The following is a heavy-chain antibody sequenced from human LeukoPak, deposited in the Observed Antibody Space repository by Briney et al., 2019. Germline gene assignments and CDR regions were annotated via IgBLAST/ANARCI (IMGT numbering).Heavy chain of an antibody. Sequence: GGSLRLSCTASRFTFSDYYMTWVRQAPGKGLGWISYISSSGGTVYYADSAKGRFTVSRDNGKNSLYLHMSNVRVEDTAVYYCVRGGENWFDSWGQGTLVTVSS. CDR2: ISSSGGTV. D-gene: IGHD3-10*01. CDR1: RFTFSDYY. J-gene: IGHJ5*01. V-gene: IGHV3-11*01. CDR3: VRGGENWFDS.